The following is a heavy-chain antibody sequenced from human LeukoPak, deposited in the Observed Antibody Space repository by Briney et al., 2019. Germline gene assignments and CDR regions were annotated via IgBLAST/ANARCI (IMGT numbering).Heavy chain of an antibody. V-gene: IGHV1-2*02. Sequence: GASVKVSCKASGYTFTGYYMHWVRQAPGQGLEWMGWINPNSGGTNYAQKFQGRVTMTRDTSISTAYMELSRLRSDDTAVYYCARGDEYSSSSWYFDYWGQGTWSPSPQ. J-gene: IGHJ4*02. CDR3: ARGDEYSSSSWYFDY. CDR1: GYTFTGYY. CDR2: INPNSGGT. D-gene: IGHD6-6*01.